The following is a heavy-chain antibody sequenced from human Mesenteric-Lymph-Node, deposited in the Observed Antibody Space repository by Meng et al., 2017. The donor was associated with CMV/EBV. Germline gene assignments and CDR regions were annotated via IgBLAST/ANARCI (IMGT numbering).Heavy chain of an antibody. Sequence: LRLSCAISGDSVSSNSAAWNWIRQSPSRGLEWLGRTYYRSKWSNDYAVSVKSRITINPDTSKNQFSLQLNSVTPEDTAVYFCARGGKGPEGNYFDYWGQGTLVTVSS. V-gene: IGHV6-1*01. CDR3: ARGGKGPEGNYFDY. CDR1: GDSVSSNSAA. CDR2: TYYRSKWSN. D-gene: IGHD2-2*01. J-gene: IGHJ4*02.